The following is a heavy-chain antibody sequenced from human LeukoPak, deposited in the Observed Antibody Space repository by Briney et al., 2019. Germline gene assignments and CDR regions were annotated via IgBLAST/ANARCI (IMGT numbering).Heavy chain of an antibody. Sequence: GGSLRLSRAASGFTFSSYAMHWVRQAPGKGLEWVAVISYDGSNKYYADSVKGRFTISRDNSRNTLYLQMNSLRAEDTAVYYCAREGIAAAVFDYWGQGTLVTVSS. J-gene: IGHJ4*02. CDR2: ISYDGSNK. CDR1: GFTFSSYA. D-gene: IGHD6-13*01. V-gene: IGHV3-30-3*01. CDR3: AREGIAAAVFDY.